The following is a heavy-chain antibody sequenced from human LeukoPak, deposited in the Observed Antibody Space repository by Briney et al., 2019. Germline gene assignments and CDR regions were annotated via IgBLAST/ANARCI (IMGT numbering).Heavy chain of an antibody. D-gene: IGHD5-12*01. CDR1: GGSISSGDYY. J-gene: IGHJ4*02. V-gene: IGHV4-31*03. Sequence: PSETLSLTCSVSGGSISSGDYYWSWSRQHPGKGLEWIGYIHYSVSTYYNPSLKSRVSISVSTSKNRFSLQLSSVTAADPAVYYCARVIGYDQLDYWGQGTLVTVSS. CDR2: IHYSVST. CDR3: ARVIGYDQLDY.